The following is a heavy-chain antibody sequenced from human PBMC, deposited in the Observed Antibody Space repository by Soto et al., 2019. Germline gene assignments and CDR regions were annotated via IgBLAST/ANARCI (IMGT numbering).Heavy chain of an antibody. D-gene: IGHD3-3*01. CDR2: INHSGST. V-gene: IGHV4-34*01. Sequence: SETLSLTCAVYGGSFSGYYWSWIRQPPGKGLEWIGEINHSGSTNYNPSLKSRVTISVDTSKNQFSLKLSSVTAADTAVYYCARGRVVGVLLYEGMDVCGQGTTVTVSS. J-gene: IGHJ6*02. CDR3: ARGRVVGVLLYEGMDV. CDR1: GGSFSGYY.